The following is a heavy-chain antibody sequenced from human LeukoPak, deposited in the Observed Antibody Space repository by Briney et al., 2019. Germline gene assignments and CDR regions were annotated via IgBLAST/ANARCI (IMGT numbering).Heavy chain of an antibody. D-gene: IGHD6-13*01. CDR3: AREGGYSSSSHPFDY. CDR1: GFTFDDYA. CDR2: ISWNSGSI. V-gene: IGHV3-9*01. Sequence: GGSLRLSCAASGFTFDDYAMHWVRQAPGKGLEWVSGISWNSGSIDYADSVKGRFTISRDNAKNSLYLQMNSLRAEDTAVYYCAREGGYSSSSHPFDYWGQGTLVTVSS. J-gene: IGHJ4*02.